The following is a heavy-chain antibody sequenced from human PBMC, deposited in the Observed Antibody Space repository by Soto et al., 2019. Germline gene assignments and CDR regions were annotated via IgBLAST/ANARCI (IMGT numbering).Heavy chain of an antibody. J-gene: IGHJ5*02. CDR1: GDFASSDSYF. D-gene: IGHD3-3*01. CDR2: FSYTGDT. V-gene: IGHV4-61*01. Sequence: SETLSLTCTLSGDFASSDSYFRSWIRQPPGKGLYWIAYFSYTGDTNYNPSLTSRVTISVDTSTNQFFLTLTSVTAADTAVYYCAFSLEGFDPWGQGTLVTVSS. CDR3: AFSLEGFDP.